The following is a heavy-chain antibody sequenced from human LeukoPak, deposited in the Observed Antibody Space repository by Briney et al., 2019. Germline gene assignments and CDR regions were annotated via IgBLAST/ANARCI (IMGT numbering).Heavy chain of an antibody. Sequence: SQTLSLTCTVSGGPIGSGGYYWSWIRQHPGKGLEWIGYIYYSGSTYYNPSLKSRVTISVDTSKNQFSLKLSSVTAADTAVYYCARDRPRGYGMDVWGQGTTVTVSS. CDR3: ARDRPRGYGMDV. J-gene: IGHJ6*02. CDR1: GGPIGSGGYY. CDR2: IYYSGST. V-gene: IGHV4-31*03.